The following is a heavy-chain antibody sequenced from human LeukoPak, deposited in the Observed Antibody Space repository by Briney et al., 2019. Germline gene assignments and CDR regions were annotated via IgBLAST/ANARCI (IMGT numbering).Heavy chain of an antibody. CDR1: GYTFTSYG. Sequence: GASVKVSCKASGYTFTSYGISWVRQAPGQGLKWMGWISAYNGNTNYAQKLQGRVTMTTDTSTSTAYMELRSLRSDDTAVYYCARGHYDFWSGVLYYFDYWGQGTLVTVSS. CDR3: ARGHYDFWSGVLYYFDY. D-gene: IGHD3-3*01. CDR2: ISAYNGNT. J-gene: IGHJ4*02. V-gene: IGHV1-18*01.